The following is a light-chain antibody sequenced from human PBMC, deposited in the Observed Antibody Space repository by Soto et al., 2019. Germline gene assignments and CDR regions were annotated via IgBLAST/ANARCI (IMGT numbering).Light chain of an antibody. V-gene: IGKV1-12*01. Sequence: DIEMTQSPSSVSASVGDRVTITCRASQAINSWLAWYQQKPGKAPKLLIYAASNLQSGAPSRFSGSGSGTDFTLTISSLQPEDFATYYCQQANSFPITFGHGTRLE. CDR3: QQANSFPIT. J-gene: IGKJ5*01. CDR2: AAS. CDR1: QAINSW.